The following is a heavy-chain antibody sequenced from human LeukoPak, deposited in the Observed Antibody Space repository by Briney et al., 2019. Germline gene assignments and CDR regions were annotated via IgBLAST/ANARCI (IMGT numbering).Heavy chain of an antibody. CDR2: INPNNGGT. Sequence: ASVTVSFTASGYTFTVYYIHWVRQAPGQGLEWMGWINPNNGGTNYAQKFQGRVTMTRDTSISTAYMDLSRLRSDDTAVYYCARVSYDILTGYYYYYGMDVWGEGTTVTVSS. J-gene: IGHJ6*04. D-gene: IGHD3-9*01. CDR1: GYTFTVYY. CDR3: ARVSYDILTGYYYYYGMDV. V-gene: IGHV1-2*02.